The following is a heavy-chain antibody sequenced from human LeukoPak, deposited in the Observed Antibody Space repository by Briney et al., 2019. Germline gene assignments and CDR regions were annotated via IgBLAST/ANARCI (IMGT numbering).Heavy chain of an antibody. CDR3: ARTSRYFDWLLGYYFDY. Sequence: GGSLRLSCAASGFTVSSNYMSWVRQAPGKGLEWVSVIYSGGSIYYADSVKGRFTISRDNSKNTLYLQMNSLRAEDTAVYYCARTSRYFDWLLGYYFDYWGQGTLVTVSS. CDR1: GFTVSSNY. J-gene: IGHJ4*02. V-gene: IGHV3-66*01. CDR2: IYSGGSI. D-gene: IGHD3-9*01.